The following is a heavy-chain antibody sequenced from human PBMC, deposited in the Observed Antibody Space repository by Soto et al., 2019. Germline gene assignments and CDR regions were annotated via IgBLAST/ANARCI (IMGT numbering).Heavy chain of an antibody. CDR2: ISYDGSNK. V-gene: IGHV3-30-3*01. CDR3: ARGPSGSAPYGMDV. D-gene: IGHD6-6*01. J-gene: IGHJ6*02. Sequence: PGGSLRLSCAVSGFTFSSYAMHWVRQAPGKGLEWVAVISYDGSNKYYADSVKGRFTISRDNSKNTLYLQMNSLRAEDAAVYYCARGPSGSAPYGMDVWGQGTTVTVSS. CDR1: GFTFSSYA.